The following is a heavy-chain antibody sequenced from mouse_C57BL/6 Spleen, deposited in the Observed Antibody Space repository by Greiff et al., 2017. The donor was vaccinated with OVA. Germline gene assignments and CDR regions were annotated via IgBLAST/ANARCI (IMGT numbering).Heavy chain of an antibody. Sequence: QVQLQQSGAELAKPGASVKLSCKASGYTFTSYWMHWVKQRPGQGLEWIGYINPSSGYTKYNQKFKDKATLTADKSSSTADMQLSSLTYEDSAVYYCARSEPGLRRGFDYWGQGTTLTVSS. CDR2: INPSSGYT. CDR1: GYTFTSYW. J-gene: IGHJ2*01. CDR3: ARSEPGLRRGFDY. D-gene: IGHD2-12*01. V-gene: IGHV1-7*01.